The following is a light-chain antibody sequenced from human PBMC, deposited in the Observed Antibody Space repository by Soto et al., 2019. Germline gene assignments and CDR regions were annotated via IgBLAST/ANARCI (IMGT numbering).Light chain of an antibody. CDR2: RNN. Sequence: QSVLTQPPSASGTPGQRVTISCSGSSSNIGSNYVYWYQQVPGTAPKVLIYRNNQRPSGVPDRFSGSKSGTSASLAISGLRSEDEAHYYCATWDDSLSGVMFGGGTKLTVL. V-gene: IGLV1-47*01. CDR1: SSNIGSNY. J-gene: IGLJ3*02. CDR3: ATWDDSLSGVM.